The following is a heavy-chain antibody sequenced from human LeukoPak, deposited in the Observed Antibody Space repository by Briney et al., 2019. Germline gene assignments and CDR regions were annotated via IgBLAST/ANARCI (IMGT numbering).Heavy chain of an antibody. Sequence: SETLSLTCTVSGGSIISSTYFWGWIRQPPGMGLEWIGSISYSGDTYYNPSLKSRVTISLDTSKNQFSLKLSSVTAADTAVYYCARQLYSSGSYFAPMDAWGKGTTVTISS. J-gene: IGHJ6*03. CDR1: GGSIISSTYF. CDR2: ISYSGDT. V-gene: IGHV4-39*01. D-gene: IGHD3-10*01. CDR3: ARQLYSSGSYFAPMDA.